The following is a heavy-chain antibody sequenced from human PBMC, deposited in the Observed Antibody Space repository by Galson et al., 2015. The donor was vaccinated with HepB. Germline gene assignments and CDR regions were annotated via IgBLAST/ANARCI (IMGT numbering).Heavy chain of an antibody. CDR1: GGTFSSYA. CDR2: IIPIFGTA. V-gene: IGHV1-69*13. D-gene: IGHD2-21*02. CDR3: AREATEWGAFDI. Sequence: SVKVSCKASGGTFSSYAISWVRQAPGQGLEWMGGIIPIFGTANYAQKFQGRVTITADESTSTAYMELSSLRSEDTAVYYCAREATEWGAFDIWGQGTMVTVSS. J-gene: IGHJ3*02.